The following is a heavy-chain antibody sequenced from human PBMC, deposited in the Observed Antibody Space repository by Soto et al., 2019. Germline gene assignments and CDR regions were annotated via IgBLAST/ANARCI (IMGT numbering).Heavy chain of an antibody. Sequence: QVQLQQWGAGLLKPSETLSLTCAVYGGSFSGYYWSWIRQPPGKGLEWIGEINHSGSTNYNPSLKSRVTISVDTSKNQFSLQLSSVTAADTAVYYCARDSSSSSYGMDVWGQGTTVTVSS. CDR3: ARDSSSSSYGMDV. D-gene: IGHD6-6*01. V-gene: IGHV4-34*01. CDR1: GGSFSGYY. CDR2: INHSGST. J-gene: IGHJ6*02.